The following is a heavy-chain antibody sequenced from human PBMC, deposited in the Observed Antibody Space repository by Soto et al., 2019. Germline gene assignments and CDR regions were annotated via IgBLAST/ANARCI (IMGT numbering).Heavy chain of an antibody. Sequence: TLSLTCAVYGGSFSGYYWSWIRQPRGKGLEWIGEINHSGSTNYNPSLKSRVTISVDTSKNQFSLKLSSVTAADTAVYYCARGFYDFWSGYCFDYWGQGTLVTVSS. J-gene: IGHJ4*02. CDR2: INHSGST. D-gene: IGHD3-3*01. CDR1: GGSFSGYY. V-gene: IGHV4-34*01. CDR3: ARGFYDFWSGYCFDY.